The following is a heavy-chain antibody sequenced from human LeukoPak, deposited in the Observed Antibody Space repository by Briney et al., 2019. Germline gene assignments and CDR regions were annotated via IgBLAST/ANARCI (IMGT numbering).Heavy chain of an antibody. CDR3: ARSARLTTMVRGVSDGMDV. CDR2: ISSSSSYI. CDR1: GFTFSSYA. D-gene: IGHD3-10*01. V-gene: IGHV3-21*01. Sequence: GGSLRLSCAASGFTFSSYAMHWVRQAPGKGLEWVSSISSSSSYIYYADSVKGRFTISRDNAKNSLYLQMNSLRAEDTAVYYCARSARLTTMVRGVSDGMDVWGQGTTVTVSS. J-gene: IGHJ6*02.